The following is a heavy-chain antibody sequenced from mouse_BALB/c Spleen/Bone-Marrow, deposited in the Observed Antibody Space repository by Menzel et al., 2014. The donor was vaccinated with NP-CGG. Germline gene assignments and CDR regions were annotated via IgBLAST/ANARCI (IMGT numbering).Heavy chain of an antibody. D-gene: IGHD2-4*01. V-gene: IGHV5-6*02. CDR3: ARQTYYDYDGYFDY. Sequence: EVKLVESGGDLVKPGGSLKLSCAASGFTFSSYGMSWVRQTPDKRLESVATISSGGSYTYYPDSVKGRFTISRDDAKNTLHLQMSSLKSEDTAMYYCARQTYYDYDGYFDYWGQCTTLTVSS. CDR1: GFTFSSYG. CDR2: ISSGGSYT. J-gene: IGHJ2*01.